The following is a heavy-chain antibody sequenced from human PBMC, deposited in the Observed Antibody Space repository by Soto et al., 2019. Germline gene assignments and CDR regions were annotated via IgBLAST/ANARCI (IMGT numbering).Heavy chain of an antibody. J-gene: IGHJ2*01. CDR1: GGTFSSYA. Sequence: QVQLMQSGAEVKKPGSSVKVSCKASGGTFSSYAISWVRQAPGQGLEWMGGIIPIFGTANYAQKFQGRVTITADKSTSTAYMELSSLRSEDTAVYYCATHPVVVVAAIVYWYFDLWGRGTLVTVSS. V-gene: IGHV1-69*06. CDR2: IIPIFGTA. CDR3: ATHPVVVVAAIVYWYFDL. D-gene: IGHD2-15*01.